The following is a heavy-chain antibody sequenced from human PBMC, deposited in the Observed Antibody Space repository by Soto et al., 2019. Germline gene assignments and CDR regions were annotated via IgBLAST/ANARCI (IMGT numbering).Heavy chain of an antibody. CDR3: ARASGMSYFDS. Sequence: QVQLVQSGAEVKKPGSSVKVSCKTPGGTFSNYGLTWVRQAPGQGLEWLGGIIRIFGTAKYAQKFQGRVTITADESTSTGYTELTSLKSDDTAVYYCARASGMSYFDSWGQGTLVTVSS. CDR1: GGTFSNYG. V-gene: IGHV1-69*01. CDR2: IIRIFGTA. J-gene: IGHJ4*02.